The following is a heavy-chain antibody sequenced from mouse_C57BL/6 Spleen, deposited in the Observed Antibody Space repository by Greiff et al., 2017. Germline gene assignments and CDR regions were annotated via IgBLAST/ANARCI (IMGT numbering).Heavy chain of an antibody. Sequence: VQLQQPGAELVKPGASVKMSCKASGYTFTSYWITWVKQRPGQGLEWIGDIYPGSGSTNYNEKFKSKATLTVDTSSSTAYMQLSSLTSEDSAVYYCAREGHYYGLYAMDYWGQGTSVTVSS. V-gene: IGHV1-55*01. CDR3: AREGHYYGLYAMDY. D-gene: IGHD1-2*01. J-gene: IGHJ4*01. CDR1: GYTFTSYW. CDR2: IYPGSGST.